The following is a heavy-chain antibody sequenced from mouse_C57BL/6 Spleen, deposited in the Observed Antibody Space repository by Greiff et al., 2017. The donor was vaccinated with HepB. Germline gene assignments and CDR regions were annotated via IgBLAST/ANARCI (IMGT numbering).Heavy chain of an antibody. D-gene: IGHD2-5*01. CDR1: GYTFTSYW. CDR2: IHPNSGST. CDR3: AYCSNYAWFAY. Sequence: VQLQQSGAELVKPGASVKLSCKASGYTFTSYWMHWVKQRPGQGLEWIGMIHPNSGSTNYNEKFKSKATLTVDKSSSTAYMQLSSLTSEDSAVYYCAYCSNYAWFAYWGQGTLVTVSA. J-gene: IGHJ3*01. V-gene: IGHV1-64*01.